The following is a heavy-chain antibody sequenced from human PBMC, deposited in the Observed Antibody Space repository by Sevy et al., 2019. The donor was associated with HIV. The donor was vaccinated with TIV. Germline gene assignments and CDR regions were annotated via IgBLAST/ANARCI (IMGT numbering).Heavy chain of an antibody. CDR3: ARTSGAGAFDI. Sequence: GGSLRLSCAASGFTFSSYWMSWVRQAPGKGLEWVANIKQDGSEKYYVDSVKGRFTISRDNAKNSLYPQMNSLRAEDTAVYYCARTSGAGAFDIWGQGTMVTVSS. D-gene: IGHD7-27*01. V-gene: IGHV3-7*01. CDR2: IKQDGSEK. CDR1: GFTFSSYW. J-gene: IGHJ3*02.